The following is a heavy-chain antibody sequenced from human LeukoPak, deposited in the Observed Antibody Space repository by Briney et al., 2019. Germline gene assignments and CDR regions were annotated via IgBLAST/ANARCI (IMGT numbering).Heavy chain of an antibody. CDR1: GGSIRSYY. D-gene: IGHD2-8*01. J-gene: IGHJ4*02. Sequence: PSETLSLTCTVSGGSIRSYYWNWIRQPPGKGLEWIGYIYYSVNTNYNPSLSSRVIMALDTSKNHLSLHLTSVTAADTAVYYCSRENGAFSPFGYWGQGYLVTVLS. CDR2: IYYSVNT. CDR3: SRENGAFSPFGY. V-gene: IGHV4-59*12.